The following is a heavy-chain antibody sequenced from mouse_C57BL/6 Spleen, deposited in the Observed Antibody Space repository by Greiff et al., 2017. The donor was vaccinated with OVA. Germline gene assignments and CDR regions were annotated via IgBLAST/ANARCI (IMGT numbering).Heavy chain of an antibody. CDR2: IRNKANGYTT. D-gene: IGHD2-4*01. CDR1: GFTFTDYY. CDR3: ARWDIYYDYDGLAY. V-gene: IGHV7-3*01. J-gene: IGHJ3*01. Sequence: DVMLVESGGGLVQPGGSLSLSCAASGFTFTDYYMSWVRQPPGKALEWLGFIRNKANGYTTEYSASVKGRFTISRDNSQSILYLQMNALRAEDSATYYCARWDIYYDYDGLAYWGQGTLVTVSA.